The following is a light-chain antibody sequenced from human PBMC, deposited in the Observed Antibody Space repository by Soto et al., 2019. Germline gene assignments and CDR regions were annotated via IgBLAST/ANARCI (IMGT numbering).Light chain of an antibody. CDR3: ATWDDGLSGWV. Sequence: LTQPPSASGTPGQRVTISCSGGSSNIGSNTVNWYQRFPGTAPKLLIYSNIQRPSGVPDRFSGSKSGTSASLAISGLQSEDEADYYCATWDDGLSGWVFGGGTKLTVL. CDR2: SNI. V-gene: IGLV1-44*01. CDR1: SSNIGSNT. J-gene: IGLJ3*02.